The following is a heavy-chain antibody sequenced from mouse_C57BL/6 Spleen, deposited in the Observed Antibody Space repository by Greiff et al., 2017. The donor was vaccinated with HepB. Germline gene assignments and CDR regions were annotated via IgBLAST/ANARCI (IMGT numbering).Heavy chain of an antibody. V-gene: IGHV14-4*01. CDR3: TTPTYYYGSSWYFDV. D-gene: IGHD1-1*01. J-gene: IGHJ1*03. Sequence: EVQVVESGAELVRPGASVKLSCTASGFNIKDDYMHWVKQRPEQGLEWIGWIDPENGDTEYASKFQGKATITADTSSNTAYLQLSSLTSEDTAVYYCTTPTYYYGSSWYFDVWGTGTTVTVSS. CDR1: GFNIKDDY. CDR2: IDPENGDT.